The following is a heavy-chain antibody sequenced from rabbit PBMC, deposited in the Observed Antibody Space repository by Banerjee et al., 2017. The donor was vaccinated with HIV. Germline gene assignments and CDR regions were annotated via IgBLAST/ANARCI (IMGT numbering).Heavy chain of an antibody. CDR3: ARDAGTTYYSGYFNL. CDR2: IYTGSGST. J-gene: IGHJ4*01. V-gene: IGHV1S45*01. CDR1: GFDLSSYYY. D-gene: IGHD8-1*01. Sequence: QEQLEESGGDLVKPGASLTLTCTASGFDLSSYYYMCWVRQAPGKGLEWIGCIYTGSGSTYYASWAKGRFTISKTSSTTVTLQMTSLTAADTATYFCARDAGTTYYSGYFNLWGPGTLVTVS.